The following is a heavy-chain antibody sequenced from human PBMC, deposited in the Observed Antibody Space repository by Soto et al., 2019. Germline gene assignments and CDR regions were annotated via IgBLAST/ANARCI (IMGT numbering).Heavy chain of an antibody. CDR1: GYTFTSYG. CDR2: IYTYNGNT. Sequence: ASVKVSCKASGYTFTSYGVSWVRQAPGQGLEWMGWIYTYNGNTNYAQKLQGRVSMTADTSTSTAYMDLRSLRSDDTAVYYCARLYYDILTAPDYALDVWGQGTTVTVSS. D-gene: IGHD3-9*01. J-gene: IGHJ6*02. CDR3: ARLYYDILTAPDYALDV. V-gene: IGHV1-18*01.